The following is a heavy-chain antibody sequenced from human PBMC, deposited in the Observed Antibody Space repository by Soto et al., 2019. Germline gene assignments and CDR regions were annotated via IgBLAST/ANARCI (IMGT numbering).Heavy chain of an antibody. D-gene: IGHD1-1*01. V-gene: IGHV1-69*13. J-gene: IGHJ4*02. CDR3: ARDGLQLERRDYFDY. CDR1: GGTFSSYA. Sequence: SVKVSCKASGGTFSSYAISWVRQAPGQGLEWMGGIIPIFGTANYAQKFQGRVTITADESTSTAYMELSSLRSEDTAVYYCARDGLQLERRDYFDYWGQGTLVTVSS. CDR2: IIPIFGTA.